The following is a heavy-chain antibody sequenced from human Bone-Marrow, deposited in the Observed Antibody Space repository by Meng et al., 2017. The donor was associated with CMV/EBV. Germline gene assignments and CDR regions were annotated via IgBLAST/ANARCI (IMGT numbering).Heavy chain of an antibody. CDR1: GFTLSRYW. CDR3: AREAGLGCSSTSCPRG. CDR2: INEDGSRT. J-gene: IGHJ4*02. Sequence: GGSLRLSCAASGFTLSRYWMHWVRQAPGKGLVWVSRINEDGSRTDYADSVKGRFTISRDNGENTLYLEMNSLRAEDTAVYYCAREAGLGCSSTSCPRGWGQGTLVTVSS. D-gene: IGHD2-2*01. V-gene: IGHV3-74*01.